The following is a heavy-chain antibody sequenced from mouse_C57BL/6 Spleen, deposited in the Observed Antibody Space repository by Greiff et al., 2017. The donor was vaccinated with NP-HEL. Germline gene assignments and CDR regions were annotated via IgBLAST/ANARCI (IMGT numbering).Heavy chain of an antibody. J-gene: IGHJ2*01. V-gene: IGHV5-9*01. CDR1: GFTFSSYT. CDR3: ARRTYYFDH. Sequence: EVQGVESGGGLVKPGGSLKLSCAASGFTFSSYTMSWVRQTPEKRLEWVATISGGGGNTYYPDSVKGRFTISRDNAKNTLYLQMSSLRSEDTALYYCARRTYYFDHGGQAPTLPVSS. CDR2: ISGGGGNT.